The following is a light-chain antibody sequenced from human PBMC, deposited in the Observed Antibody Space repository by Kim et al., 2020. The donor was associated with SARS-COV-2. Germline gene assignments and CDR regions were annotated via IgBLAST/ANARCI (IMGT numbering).Light chain of an antibody. CDR1: KLGDKY. CDR3: QAWDSSTAV. J-gene: IGLJ2*01. CDR2: QDS. Sequence: SVSPGQTASITCSVDKLGDKYACWYQQKPGQSPLRVIYQDSKRPSGIPERFSGSNSGNTATLTISGTQAMDEADYYCQAWDSSTAVFGGGTQLTVL. V-gene: IGLV3-1*01.